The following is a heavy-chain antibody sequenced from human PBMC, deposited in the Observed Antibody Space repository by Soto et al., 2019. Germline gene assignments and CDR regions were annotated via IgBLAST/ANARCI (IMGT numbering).Heavy chain of an antibody. D-gene: IGHD4-4*01. V-gene: IGHV2-5*02. Sequence: QITLKESGPTLVQSTQTLTLTCTFSGFSLSTHGVGVGWIRQPPGKAQEWLALIYWDDDKRYSPSLKSRLTITKDXXKXQXXLTMTSMDPVDSATYYCAHRVVACCSNYNGGVFDLWGQGTVVTVSS. CDR3: AHRVVACCSNYNGGVFDL. CDR1: GFSLSTHGVG. CDR2: IYWDDDK. J-gene: IGHJ3*01.